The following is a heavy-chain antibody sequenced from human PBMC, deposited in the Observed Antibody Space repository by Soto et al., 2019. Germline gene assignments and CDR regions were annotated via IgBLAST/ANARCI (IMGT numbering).Heavy chain of an antibody. J-gene: IGHJ6*02. CDR3: AREGQMPQHFGMDV. CDR2: VMHNGNT. Sequence: QVQLQESGPGLVNPSETLSLTCSVSGGSINNHFWSWIRQTPGKPLEWIGYVMHNGNTHYNPSCTSRVKISVDLSKDEFSLMLRSVTAADAALYYCAREGQMPQHFGMDVWGQGIQVTVSS. V-gene: IGHV4-59*11. D-gene: IGHD3-3*01. CDR1: GGSINNHF.